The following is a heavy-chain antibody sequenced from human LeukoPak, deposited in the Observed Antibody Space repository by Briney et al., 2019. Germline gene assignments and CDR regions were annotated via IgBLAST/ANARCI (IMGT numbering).Heavy chain of an antibody. V-gene: IGHV3-66*01. Sequence: HPGGSLRLSCAASGFTVSSNYMSWVRQAPGKGLEWVSVIYSGASTYYADSVKGRFTISRDNSKNTLYLQMNSLRAEDTAVYYCARVWQLPPDDAFDIWGQGTMVTVSS. CDR3: ARVWQLPPDDAFDI. D-gene: IGHD6-6*01. CDR1: GFTVSSNY. J-gene: IGHJ3*02. CDR2: IYSGAST.